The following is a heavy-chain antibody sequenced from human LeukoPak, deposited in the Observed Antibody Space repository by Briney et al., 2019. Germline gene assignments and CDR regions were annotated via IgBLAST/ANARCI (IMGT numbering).Heavy chain of an antibody. CDR3: ARPAAAGQNDAFDI. V-gene: IGHV4-4*07. J-gene: IGHJ3*02. Sequence: SETLSLTCTVSGGSISSSYWTWIRQPAGKGLEWIGRINTSGTTNYNPSLKSRVTMSVDTSKNQISLKLSSVTAADTAIYYCARPAAAGQNDAFDIWGQGTMVTVSS. CDR2: INTSGTT. CDR1: GGSISSSY. D-gene: IGHD6-13*01.